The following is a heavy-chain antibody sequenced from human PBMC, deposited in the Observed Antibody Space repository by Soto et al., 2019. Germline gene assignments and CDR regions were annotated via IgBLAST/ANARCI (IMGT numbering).Heavy chain of an antibody. CDR2: IYSGGST. CDR3: ASCITMVRGVKSPAPFDY. CDR1: GFTVSSNY. D-gene: IGHD3-10*01. Sequence: GGSLRLSCAASGFTVSSNYMSWVRQAPGKGLEWVSVIYSGGSTYYADSVKGRFTISRDNSKNTLYLQMNSLRAEDTAVYYCASCITMVRGVKSPAPFDYWGQGTLVTVSS. J-gene: IGHJ4*02. V-gene: IGHV3-66*01.